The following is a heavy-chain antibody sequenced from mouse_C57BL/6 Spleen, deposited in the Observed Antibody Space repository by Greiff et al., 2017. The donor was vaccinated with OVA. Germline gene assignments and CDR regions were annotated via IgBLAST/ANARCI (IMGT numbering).Heavy chain of an antibody. CDR1: GYTFTSYW. V-gene: IGHV1-64*01. CDR3: AREGSYYSNYHAMDY. D-gene: IGHD2-5*01. Sequence: QVQLQQPGAELVKPGASVRLSCKASGYTFTSYWMHWVKQRPGQGLEWIGMIHPNSGSTNYNEKFKSKATLTVDKSSSTAYMQLSSLTSEDSAVYYCAREGSYYSNYHAMDYWGQGTSVTVSS. CDR2: IHPNSGST. J-gene: IGHJ4*01.